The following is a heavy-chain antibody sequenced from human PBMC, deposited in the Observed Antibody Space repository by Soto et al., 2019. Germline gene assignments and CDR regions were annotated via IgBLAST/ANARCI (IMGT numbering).Heavy chain of an antibody. D-gene: IGHD6-13*01. CDR2: ISGSGGST. CDR3: AKRRPYSSSWYEDY. V-gene: IGHV3-23*01. J-gene: IGHJ4*02. Sequence: GGSLRLSCAASGFTFNSYAMSWVRQAPGKGLEWVSAISGSGGSTYYADSVKGRFTISRDNSKNTLYLQMNSLRAEDTAVYYCAKRRPYSSSWYEDYWGQGTLVTVSS. CDR1: GFTFNSYA.